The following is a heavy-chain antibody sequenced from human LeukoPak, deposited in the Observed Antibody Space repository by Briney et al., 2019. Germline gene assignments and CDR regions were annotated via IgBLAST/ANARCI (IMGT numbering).Heavy chain of an antibody. Sequence: PGGSLRLSCAASGFNFSAYAMHWVRQAPGKGLEYVSVVTNNGDTTYYANSVKGRFTISRDNSKSTLFLQMDRLRGEDMGVYYCARGHPYNYGSNYMDVWGSGTTVTVS. V-gene: IGHV3-64*01. CDR1: GFNFSAYA. D-gene: IGHD3-10*01. CDR3: ARGHPYNYGSNYMDV. J-gene: IGHJ6*03. CDR2: VTNNGDTT.